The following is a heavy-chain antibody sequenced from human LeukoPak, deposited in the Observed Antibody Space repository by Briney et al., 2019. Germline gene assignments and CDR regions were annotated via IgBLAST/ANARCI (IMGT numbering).Heavy chain of an antibody. Sequence: GGSLRLSCAASGFTVSSNYMSWVRQAPGKGLEWVSVIYSGGSTYYADSVKGRFTISRDNSKNTLYLQMNSLRAEDTAVYYCAREVRTTLGAFDIWGQGTMVTVSS. CDR1: GFTVSSNY. CDR3: AREVRTTLGAFDI. V-gene: IGHV3-66*01. CDR2: IYSGGST. D-gene: IGHD1-1*01. J-gene: IGHJ3*02.